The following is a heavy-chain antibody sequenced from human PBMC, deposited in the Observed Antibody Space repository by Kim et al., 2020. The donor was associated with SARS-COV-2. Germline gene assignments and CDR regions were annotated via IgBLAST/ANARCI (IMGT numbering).Heavy chain of an antibody. CDR3: ATDYYGSGGYRAFDI. CDR1: GYTLTELS. V-gene: IGHV1-24*01. J-gene: IGHJ3*02. CDR2: FDPEDGET. D-gene: IGHD3-10*01. Sequence: ASVKVSCKVSGYTLTELSMHWVRQAPGKGLEWMGGFDPEDGETIYAQKFQGRVTMTEDTSTDTAYMELSSLRSEDTAVYYCATDYYGSGGYRAFDIWGQGKMVTVSS.